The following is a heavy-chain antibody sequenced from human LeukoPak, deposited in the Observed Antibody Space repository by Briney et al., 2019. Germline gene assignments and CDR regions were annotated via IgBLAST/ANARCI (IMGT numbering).Heavy chain of an antibody. D-gene: IGHD2-15*01. Sequence: PGGPLRLSCAASGFTFSSYAMHWVRQAPGKGLEWVAVISYDGSNKYYADSVKGRFTISRDNSKNTLYLQMNSLRAEDTAVYYCASLGIFDYWGQGTLVTVSS. CDR3: ASLGIFDY. J-gene: IGHJ4*02. V-gene: IGHV3-30-3*01. CDR1: GFTFSSYA. CDR2: ISYDGSNK.